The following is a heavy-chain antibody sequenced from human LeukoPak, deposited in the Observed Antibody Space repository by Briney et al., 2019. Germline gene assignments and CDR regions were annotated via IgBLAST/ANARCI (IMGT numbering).Heavy chain of an antibody. CDR3: ARAVGYGSGNFDY. V-gene: IGHV1-69*01. CDR1: GGTFSSYA. J-gene: IGHJ4*02. D-gene: IGHD3-10*01. Sequence: SVKVSCKASGGTFSSYAISWVRQAPGQGLEWMGGIIPIFGTANYAQKFQGRVTITADESTSTAYMVLSSLRSEDTAVYYCARAVGYGSGNFDYWGQGTLVTVSS. CDR2: IIPIFGTA.